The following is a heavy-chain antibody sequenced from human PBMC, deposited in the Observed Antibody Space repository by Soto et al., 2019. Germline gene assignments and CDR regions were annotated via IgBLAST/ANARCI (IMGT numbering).Heavy chain of an antibody. CDR1: GFTVSSNY. D-gene: IGHD3-16*01. J-gene: IGHJ4*02. V-gene: IGHV3-66*01. Sequence: EVQLVESGGGLVQPGGSLRLSCAASGFTVSSNYMSWVSQAPGKGLEWVSVIYSGGSTYYADSVKGRFTIARDNSKNTRYLQMNSLRAAETAVYYCARNDRWGILGPQGDYWGKGILVTVSS. CDR3: ARNDRWGILGPQGDY. CDR2: IYSGGST.